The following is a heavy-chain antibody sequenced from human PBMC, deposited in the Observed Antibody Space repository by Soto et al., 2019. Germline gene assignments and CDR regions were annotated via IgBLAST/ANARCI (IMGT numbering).Heavy chain of an antibody. D-gene: IGHD3-22*01. CDR1: GFTFSTYG. V-gene: IGHV3-23*01. Sequence: EVQLLESGGGLVQPGGSLRLSCAASGFTFSTYGMSWVRQAPGKGLEWISGLSASGGGTYADSVKGRFTISRDNSKNTLYLQMNSLRVEDTAIYYCAKDSGYDSTDWGQGTLVTVSS. J-gene: IGHJ4*02. CDR3: AKDSGYDSTD. CDR2: LSASGGGT.